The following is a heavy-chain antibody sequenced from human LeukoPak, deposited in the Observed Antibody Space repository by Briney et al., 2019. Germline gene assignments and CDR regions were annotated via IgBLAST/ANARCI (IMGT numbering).Heavy chain of an antibody. V-gene: IGHV4-59*08. CDR3: AGHHPRNTVDF. D-gene: IGHD2/OR15-2a*01. CDR1: GGSISSYY. Sequence: SETLPLTCTVSGGSISSYYCSWIRQPPGKGLEWIAYISDIGSINYNPSLKSRVTISLDTSKNQFSLKLSSVTAADTAVYYCAGHHPRNTVDFWGQGTLVTVSS. CDR2: ISDIGSI. J-gene: IGHJ4*02.